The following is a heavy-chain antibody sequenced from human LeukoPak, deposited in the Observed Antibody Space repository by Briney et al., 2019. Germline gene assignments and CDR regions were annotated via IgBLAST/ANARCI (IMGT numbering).Heavy chain of an antibody. V-gene: IGHV4-34*01. CDR2: INHSGST. D-gene: IGHD5-12*01. J-gene: IGHJ4*02. CDR3: ARGIDGYNHDY. CDR1: GGSFSGYY. Sequence: SETLSFTCAVYGGSFSGYYWSWIRQPPGKGLEWIGEINHSGSTNYNPSLKSRVTISVDTSKNQFSLKLSSVTAADTAVYYCARGIDGYNHDYWGQGTLVTVSS.